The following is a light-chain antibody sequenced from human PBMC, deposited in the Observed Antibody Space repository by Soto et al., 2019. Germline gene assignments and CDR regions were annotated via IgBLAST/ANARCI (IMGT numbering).Light chain of an antibody. CDR1: QRVDRW. V-gene: IGKV1-5*01. CDR3: QHYGGVWT. J-gene: IGKJ1*01. Sequence: DIQMTQSPATLSASVGDRVTITCRASQRVDRWLAWYQQKPGQAPKLLISDASSLEGGVPSRFSGTGSATEFILTISSLQPDDFATYHCQHYGGVWTFGQGTKVDIK. CDR2: DAS.